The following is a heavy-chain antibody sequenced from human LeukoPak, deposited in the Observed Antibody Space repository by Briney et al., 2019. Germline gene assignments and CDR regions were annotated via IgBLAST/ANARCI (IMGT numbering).Heavy chain of an antibody. D-gene: IGHD6-13*01. CDR3: ARARREAAAWWFDP. CDR1: GYTFTSYA. J-gene: IGHJ5*02. V-gene: IGHV7-4-1*02. CDR2: ISTNTGNP. Sequence: GASVKVSCKSSGYTFTSYAMNWVRQAPGQGLEWMGWISTNTGNPTYAQGFTGRFVFSLDTSVSTAYLQISSLKAEDTAVYYCARARREAAAWWFDPWGQGTLVTVSS.